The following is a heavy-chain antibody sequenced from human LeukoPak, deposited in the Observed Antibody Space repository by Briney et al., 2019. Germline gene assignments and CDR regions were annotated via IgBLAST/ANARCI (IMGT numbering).Heavy chain of an antibody. V-gene: IGHV3-21*01. CDR2: ISSSSSYI. Sequence: PGGSLRLSCAASGFTFSSYGMHWVRQAPGKGLEWVSSISSSSSYIYYADSVKSRFTISRDNAKNSLYLQMNSLRAEDTAVYYCARDLYPHGHYVWGTPTDPWGQGTLVTVSS. CDR1: GFTFSSYG. J-gene: IGHJ5*02. CDR3: ARDLYPHGHYVWGTPTDP. D-gene: IGHD3-16*01.